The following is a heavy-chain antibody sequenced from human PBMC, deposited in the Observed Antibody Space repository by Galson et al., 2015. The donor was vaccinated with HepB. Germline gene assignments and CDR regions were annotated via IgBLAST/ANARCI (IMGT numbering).Heavy chain of an antibody. V-gene: IGHV3-33*01. CDR2: IWYDGSNK. CDR3: AREDLGYCSSTSCYSRYGMDV. J-gene: IGHJ6*02. CDR1: GFTFSNFA. D-gene: IGHD2-2*01. Sequence: SLRLSCAASGFTFSNFAMHWVRQAPGKGLEWVTLIWYDGSNKYYADSVKGRLTISRDNSKNTLYLQMNSLRAEDTAVYYCAREDLGYCSSTSCYSRYGMDVWGQGTTVTVSS.